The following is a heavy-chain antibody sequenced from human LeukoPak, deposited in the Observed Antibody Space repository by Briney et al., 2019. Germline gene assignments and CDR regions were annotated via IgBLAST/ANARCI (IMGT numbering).Heavy chain of an antibody. D-gene: IGHD6-6*01. CDR1: GYTFTSYG. CDR2: ISAYNGNT. J-gene: IGHJ4*02. V-gene: IGHV1-18*01. Sequence: ASVKVSCKASGYTFTSYGISWVRQAPGQGLEWMGWISAYNGNTNYAQKFQGRVTMTRDTSTSTVYMELSSLRSDDTAVYYCARTAARRFDYWGQGTLVTVSS. CDR3: ARTAARRFDY.